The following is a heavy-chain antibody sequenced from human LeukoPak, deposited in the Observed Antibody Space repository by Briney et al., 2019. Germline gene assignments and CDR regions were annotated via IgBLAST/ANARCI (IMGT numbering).Heavy chain of an antibody. J-gene: IGHJ4*02. Sequence: GGSLRLSCAASGFTFSSYSMNWVRQAPGKGLEWVSYISSSSSTIYYADSVKGRFTISRDNAKNSLYLQMNSLRAEDTAVYYCARDPDGYNYLGAFDYWCRGTLVTVSS. V-gene: IGHV3-48*04. CDR2: ISSSSSTI. CDR1: GFTFSSYS. CDR3: ARDPDGYNYLGAFDY. D-gene: IGHD5-24*01.